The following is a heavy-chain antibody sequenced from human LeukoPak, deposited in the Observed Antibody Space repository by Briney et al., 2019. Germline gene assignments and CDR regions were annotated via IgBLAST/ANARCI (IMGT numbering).Heavy chain of an antibody. CDR2: ISYDGSNK. V-gene: IGHV3-30*18. J-gene: IGHJ4*02. CDR3: AKDASGWFLDY. Sequence: GGSLRLSCAASGFTFSSYGMHWVRQAPGKGLEWVAVISYDGSNKYYADSVKGRFTISRDNSKNTLYLQMNSLRAEDTAVYYCAKDASGWFLDYWGQGTLVTVSS. CDR1: GFTFSSYG. D-gene: IGHD2-15*01.